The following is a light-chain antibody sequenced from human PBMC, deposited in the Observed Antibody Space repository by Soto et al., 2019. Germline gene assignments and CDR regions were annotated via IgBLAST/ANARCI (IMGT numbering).Light chain of an antibody. Sequence: EIVLTQSPATLSVSPGERATLSCRASQSVSSNLAWYQQKPGQAPRLLIYGASTMATGIPARFSGSGSGTEFTLTISGVQSEDFAVYYCQHQGTFGQGTKVEIK. J-gene: IGKJ1*01. V-gene: IGKV3-15*01. CDR3: QHQGT. CDR1: QSVSSN. CDR2: GAS.